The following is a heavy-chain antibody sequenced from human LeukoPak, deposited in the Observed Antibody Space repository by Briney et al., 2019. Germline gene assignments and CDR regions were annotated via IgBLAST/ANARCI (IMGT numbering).Heavy chain of an antibody. CDR1: GFLVSTNY. V-gene: IGHV3-53*01. CDR3: ARGHSSGNPDPFDY. Sequence: GGSLRLSCAASGFLVSTNYMSWVRQAPGKGLEWVSVIYSGGAIHYADSVKGRFTISRDNSKNTLYLQMNSRRADDTAMYFCARGHSSGNPDPFDYSGQGTLVIVSS. J-gene: IGHJ4*02. D-gene: IGHD6-19*01. CDR2: IYSGGAI.